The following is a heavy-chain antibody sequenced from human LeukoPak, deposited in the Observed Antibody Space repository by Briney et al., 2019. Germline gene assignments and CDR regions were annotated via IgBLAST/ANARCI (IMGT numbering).Heavy chain of an antibody. V-gene: IGHV3-21*01. CDR2: ISSSSSYI. Sequence: GGSLRLSCAASGFTFSSYSMSWVRQAPGKGLEWVSSISSSSSYIYYADSVKGRFTISRDNAKNSLYLQMNSLRAEDTAVYYCARGSSSSCVDYWGQGTLVTVSS. CDR3: ARGSSSSCVDY. J-gene: IGHJ4*02. D-gene: IGHD6-13*01. CDR1: GFTFSSYS.